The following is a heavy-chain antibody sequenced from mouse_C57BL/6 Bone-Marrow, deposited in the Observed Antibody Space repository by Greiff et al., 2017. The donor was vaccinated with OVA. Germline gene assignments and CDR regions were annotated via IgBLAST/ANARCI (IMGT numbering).Heavy chain of an antibody. D-gene: IGHD1-1*01. CDR2: INPNNGGT. V-gene: IGHV1-18*01. Sequence: SGPELVKPGASVKIPCKASGYTFTDYNMDWVKQSHGKSLEWIGDINPNNGGTIYNQKFKGKATLTVDKPSSTAYMQLSSLTSEDSAVYYCARSPLYYGSSYFDDWGQGTTLTVSS. CDR3: ARSPLYYGSSYFDD. J-gene: IGHJ2*01. CDR1: GYTFTDYN.